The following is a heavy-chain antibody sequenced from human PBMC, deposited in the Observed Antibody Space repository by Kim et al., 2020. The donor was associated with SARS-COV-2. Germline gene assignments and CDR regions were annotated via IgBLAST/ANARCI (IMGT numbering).Heavy chain of an antibody. CDR2: IYSGGSST. V-gene: IGHV3-23*03. Sequence: GGSLRLSCAASGFTFSSYAMSWVRQAPGKGLEWVSVIYSGGSSTYYADSVKGRFTISRDNSKNTLYLQMNSLRAEDTAVYYCAKDHGRGGSGSYYNYYYYSYGMDVWGQGTTVTVSS. CDR3: AKDHGRGGSGSYYNYYYYSYGMDV. CDR1: GFTFSSYA. J-gene: IGHJ6*02. D-gene: IGHD3-10*01.